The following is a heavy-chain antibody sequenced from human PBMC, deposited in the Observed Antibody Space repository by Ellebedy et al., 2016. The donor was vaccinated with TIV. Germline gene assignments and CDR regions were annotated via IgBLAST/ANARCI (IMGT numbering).Heavy chain of an antibody. CDR2: ISAYNGNT. Sequence: ASVKVSCKASGYTFTSYGISWVRQAPGQGLEWMGWISAYNGNTNYAQKLQGRVTMTTDTSTSTAYMELRSLRSDDTAVYYCARDVFSSSWYGELEPLGYWGQGTLVTVSS. D-gene: IGHD6-13*01. V-gene: IGHV1-18*04. CDR3: ARDVFSSSWYGELEPLGY. J-gene: IGHJ4*02. CDR1: GYTFTSYG.